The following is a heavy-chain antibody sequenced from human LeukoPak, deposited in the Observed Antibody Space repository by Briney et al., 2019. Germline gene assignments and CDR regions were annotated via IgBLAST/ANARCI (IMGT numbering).Heavy chain of an antibody. CDR1: GGSISSYY. CDR3: ARHVGNSGSGSYLTYFDY. Sequence: SETLSLTCTVSGGSISSYYWSWIRQSPGKGLEWIGHIYYSGSTHYNPSLKSRVTISVDTSKNQFSLKLSSVTAADTAVYYCARHVGNSGSGSYLTYFDYWGQGTLVTVSS. J-gene: IGHJ4*02. V-gene: IGHV4-59*08. D-gene: IGHD3-10*01. CDR2: IYYSGST.